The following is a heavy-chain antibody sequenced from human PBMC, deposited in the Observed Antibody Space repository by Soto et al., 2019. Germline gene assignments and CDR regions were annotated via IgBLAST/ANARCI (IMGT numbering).Heavy chain of an antibody. J-gene: IGHJ4*02. V-gene: IGHV5-51*01. Sequence: PGESLKISCKGSGYRFSSYWNGWGRQMPGKGLEWMGIIYPHDSDTRYSPSLQGQVTDSADKSITTAYLQWSRLKASDIGMDYCVKLLSGSGSFEFWGQGTLVTVSS. CDR2: IYPHDSDT. D-gene: IGHD6-19*01. CDR3: VKLLSGSGSFEF. CDR1: GYRFSSYW.